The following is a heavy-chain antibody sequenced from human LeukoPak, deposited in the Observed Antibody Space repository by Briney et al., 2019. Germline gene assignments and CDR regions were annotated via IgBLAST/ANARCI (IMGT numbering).Heavy chain of an antibody. CDR2: IYYRGST. Sequence: SETLSLTCTVSGGSISNYYWAWIRQPPGKGLEWIGYIYYRGSTNYNPSLNSRVTISVDTSKNQFSLKLSSVTAADTAVYYCARDRSEFDYWGQGTLVTVSS. V-gene: IGHV4-59*01. J-gene: IGHJ4*02. CDR3: ARDRSEFDY. CDR1: GGSISNYY.